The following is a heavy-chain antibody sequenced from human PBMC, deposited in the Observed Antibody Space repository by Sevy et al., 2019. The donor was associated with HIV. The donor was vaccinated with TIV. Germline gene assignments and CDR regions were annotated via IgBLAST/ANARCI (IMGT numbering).Heavy chain of an antibody. CDR1: GYTFTSDY. V-gene: IGHV1-46*01. CDR3: ARDSDNYDILTGYYPFDY. D-gene: IGHD3-9*01. Sequence: ASVKVSCKASGYTFTSDYMHWVRQAPGQGLEWMGIINPSGGSTSYAQKFQGRVTMTRATSTSTVYMELSSLRSEDTAVYYCARDSDNYDILTGYYPFDYWGQGTLVTVSS. CDR2: INPSGGST. J-gene: IGHJ4*02.